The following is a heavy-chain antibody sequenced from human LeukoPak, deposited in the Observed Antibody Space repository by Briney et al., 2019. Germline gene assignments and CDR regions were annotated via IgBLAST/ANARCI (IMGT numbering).Heavy chain of an antibody. CDR1: GFTFDDYA. CDR2: ISWNSGII. CDR3: AREPTSMGSDY. D-gene: IGHD5-18*01. V-gene: IGHV3-9*01. Sequence: PGGSLRLSCAASGFTFDDYAMHWVRQAPGKGLEWVSGISWNSGIIGYADSVKGRFTISRDDAKNSLYLQMNSLRADDAAVYYCAREPTSMGSDYWGQGTLVTVSS. J-gene: IGHJ4*02.